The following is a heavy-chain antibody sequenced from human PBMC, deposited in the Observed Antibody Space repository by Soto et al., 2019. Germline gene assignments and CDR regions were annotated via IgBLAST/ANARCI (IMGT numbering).Heavy chain of an antibody. CDR2: MSPNSGNA. J-gene: IGHJ4*02. D-gene: IGHD3-10*01. CDR3: ARGRGSGSSYVLDY. CDR1: GYTFISYD. V-gene: IGHV1-8*02. Sequence: VASVKVSCKASGYTFISYDINWVRQATGQGPEWMGWMSPNSGNAGYAQKFPGRVTLTRNTSIRTAYMELSSLTSDDTAVYYCARGRGSGSSYVLDYWGQGTPVTVSS.